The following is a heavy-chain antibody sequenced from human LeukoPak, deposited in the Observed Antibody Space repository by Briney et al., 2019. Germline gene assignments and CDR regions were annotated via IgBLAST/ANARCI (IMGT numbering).Heavy chain of an antibody. Sequence: SETLSLTCAVYGGSFSGYYWSWIRQPPGKGLEWIGEINHSGSTNYNPSPKSRVTISVDTSKNQFSLKLSSVTAADTAVYYCARSDSGSYFIAFDIWGQGTMVTVSS. CDR2: INHSGST. CDR1: GGSFSGYY. D-gene: IGHD1-26*01. V-gene: IGHV4-34*01. J-gene: IGHJ3*02. CDR3: ARSDSGSYFIAFDI.